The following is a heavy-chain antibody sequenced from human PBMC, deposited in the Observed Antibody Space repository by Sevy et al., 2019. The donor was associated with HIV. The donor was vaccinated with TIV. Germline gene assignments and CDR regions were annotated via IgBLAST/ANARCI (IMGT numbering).Heavy chain of an antibody. CDR1: GFTFSNAW. V-gene: IGHV3-15*01. CDR2: IKSKTDGGTT. Sequence: GGSLRLSCAASGFTFSNAWMSWVRQAPGKGLEWVGRIKSKTDGGTTDYAAPVKGRFTISRRGSKNTMYLQMNSLKTEGTAVYYCTTDLWIWNDFSYWGQGTLVTVSS. J-gene: IGHJ4*02. CDR3: TTDLWIWNDFSY. D-gene: IGHD1-1*01.